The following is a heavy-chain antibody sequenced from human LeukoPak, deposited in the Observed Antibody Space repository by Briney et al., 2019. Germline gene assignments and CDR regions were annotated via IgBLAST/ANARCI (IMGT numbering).Heavy chain of an antibody. D-gene: IGHD3-22*01. CDR3: ARDVRNYYDSSGYYLFDY. Sequence: EPSETLSLTCTGSGYSISSGYYWGWIRQSPGKGLEWIGNIYRRGSTHYNPPLRSRVTISMDTSKNQFSLKLSSVTAADTAVYYCARDVRNYYDSSGYYLFDYWGQGALVTVSS. J-gene: IGHJ4*02. CDR1: GYSISSGYY. CDR2: IYRRGST. V-gene: IGHV4-38-2*02.